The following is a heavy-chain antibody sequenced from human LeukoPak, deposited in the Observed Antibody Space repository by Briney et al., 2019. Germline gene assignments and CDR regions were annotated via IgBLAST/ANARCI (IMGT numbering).Heavy chain of an antibody. Sequence: PSETLSLTCAVSGYSISSDYYWGWFRLPPGKGLEWIGEINHSGSTNYNPSLKSRVTISVDTSKNQFSLKLSSVTAADTAVYYCARVGVGYYYYMDVWGKGTTVTVSS. D-gene: IGHD2-2*01. CDR3: ARVGVGYYYYMDV. V-gene: IGHV4-38-2*01. J-gene: IGHJ6*03. CDR1: GYSISSDYY. CDR2: INHSGST.